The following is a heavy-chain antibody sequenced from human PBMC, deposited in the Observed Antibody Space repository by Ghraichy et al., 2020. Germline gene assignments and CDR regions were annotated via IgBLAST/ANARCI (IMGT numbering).Heavy chain of an antibody. Sequence: SETLSLTCTVSGASITSGDYYWTWIRQPPGKGLEYIGYTYYSGNTHYSPSLQSRVSISVDTSKNQFSLKVDSVTAADTAVYYCVRQVSAATRTHFDLWGQGTLVTVAS. D-gene: IGHD2-15*01. CDR1: GASITSGDYY. V-gene: IGHV4-30-4*01. J-gene: IGHJ2*01. CDR2: TYYSGNT. CDR3: VRQVSAATRTHFDL.